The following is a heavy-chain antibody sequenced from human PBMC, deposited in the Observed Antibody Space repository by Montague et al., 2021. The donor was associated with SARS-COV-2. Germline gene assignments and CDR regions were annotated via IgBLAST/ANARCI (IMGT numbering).Heavy chain of an antibody. J-gene: IGHJ5*01. V-gene: IGHV4-61*01. Sequence: SETLSLTCTVSGDSVSRDSSYWSWIRQPPGKGLEWIGYIYYTGSRKYNSSLKSILTISVDTSKNQFSLKLSSVTAADTAVYYCARHARGEGYTSWFDSWGQGTLVTVSS. CDR3: ARHARGEGYTSWFDS. CDR1: GDSVSRDSSY. CDR2: IYYTGSR. D-gene: IGHD5-24*01.